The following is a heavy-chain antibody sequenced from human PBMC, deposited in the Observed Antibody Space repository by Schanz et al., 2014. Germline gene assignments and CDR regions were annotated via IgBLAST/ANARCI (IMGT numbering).Heavy chain of an antibody. CDR2: ISGRDGST. CDR1: TFTFSSDW. J-gene: IGHJ3*02. CDR3: AKGRFGELSAFDI. Sequence: EVQLVESGGGLVQPGGSLRLSCAASTFTFSSDWMSWVRQAPGKGLEWVSAISGRDGSTYYADSVRGRFTISRDNSKNTLYLQMNSLRAEDTAVYYCAKGRFGELSAFDIWGQGTMVTVSS. V-gene: IGHV3-23*04. D-gene: IGHD3-10*01.